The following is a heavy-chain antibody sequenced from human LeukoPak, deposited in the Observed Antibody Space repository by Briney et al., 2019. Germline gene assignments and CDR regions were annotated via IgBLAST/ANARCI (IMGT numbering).Heavy chain of an antibody. J-gene: IGHJ2*01. V-gene: IGHV3-23*01. Sequence: GGSLRLSCAASGFTFSSYAMSWVRQAPGKGLEWVSAISGSGGSTYYADSVKGRFTISRDNSKNTLYLQMNSLRAEDTALYYCARDLVLRYFDWLRGNWYFDLWGRGTLVTVSS. CDR2: ISGSGGST. CDR3: ARDLVLRYFDWLRGNWYFDL. CDR1: GFTFSSYA. D-gene: IGHD3-9*01.